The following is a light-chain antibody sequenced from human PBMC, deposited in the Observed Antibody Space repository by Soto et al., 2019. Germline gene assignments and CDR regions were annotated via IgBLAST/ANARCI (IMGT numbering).Light chain of an antibody. Sequence: DIQLTQFPSFLSSSFGDRATITCRASQTVTRYLHWFQQKPGKAPKLVIFGATNLQTGVSSRFTGSGSGTDFPLTISGLQPEDFATYFCHQTYDTLWTCGQGPKV. CDR3: HQTYDTLWT. CDR2: GAT. J-gene: IGKJ1*01. CDR1: QTVTRY. V-gene: IGKV1-39*01.